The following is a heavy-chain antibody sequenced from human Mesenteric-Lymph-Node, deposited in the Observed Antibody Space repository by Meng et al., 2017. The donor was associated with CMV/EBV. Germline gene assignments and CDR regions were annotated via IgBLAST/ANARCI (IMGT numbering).Heavy chain of an antibody. J-gene: IGHJ4*02. Sequence: SFSDYYWSCIGQTRGKGLEWIAEINHSGSTNYNPSLKSRVTISVDTSKNQFSLKLSSVTAADTAVYYCARGGWGYCSSTSCHTPFDYWGQGTLVTVSS. D-gene: IGHD2-2*01. CDR3: ARGGWGYCSSTSCHTPFDY. CDR2: INHSGST. V-gene: IGHV4-34*01. CDR1: SFSDYY.